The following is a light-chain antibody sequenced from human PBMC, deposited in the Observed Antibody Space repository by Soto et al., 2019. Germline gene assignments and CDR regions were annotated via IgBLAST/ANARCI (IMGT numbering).Light chain of an antibody. CDR1: QSVSSN. V-gene: IGKV3-15*01. CDR3: QHYNSWPRA. J-gene: IGKJ1*01. Sequence: EMVMTQSPATLSVSPGERATLSCRASQSVSSNLAWYQQKPGQAPRLLLYGASTRAAGVPARFSGSGSGTEFTLTISSLQSEDFAVYHCQHYNSWPRAFGQGTKVE. CDR2: GAS.